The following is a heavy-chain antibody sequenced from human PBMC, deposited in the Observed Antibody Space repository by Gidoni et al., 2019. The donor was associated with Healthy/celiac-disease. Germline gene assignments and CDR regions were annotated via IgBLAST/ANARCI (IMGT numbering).Heavy chain of an antibody. CDR3: ASLFSSGWYFYYYGMDV. V-gene: IGHV4-34*01. J-gene: IGHJ6*04. Sequence: QVQLQQWGAGLFKPSETLSLTCAVYGGSFSGYYWSWIRQPPGKGLEWIGEINHSGSTNYNPSLKSRVTISVDTSKNQFSLKLSSVTAADTAVYYCASLFSSGWYFYYYGMDVWGKGTTVTVAS. CDR1: GGSFSGYY. CDR2: INHSGST. D-gene: IGHD6-19*01.